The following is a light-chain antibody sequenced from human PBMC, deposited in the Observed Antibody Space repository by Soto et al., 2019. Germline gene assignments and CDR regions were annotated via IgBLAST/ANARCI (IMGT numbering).Light chain of an antibody. Sequence: QSVLTQPPSASGTPGPRVTLSCSGSSSNIGSNYVYWYQHLPGTAPKLLIYRNNQRHSGGPDRFSGSKSGTSASLAISGLRSEDEADYYCAVWDDSLSGLVFGTGTKLTVL. CDR3: AVWDDSLSGLV. V-gene: IGLV1-47*01. J-gene: IGLJ1*01. CDR1: SSNIGSNY. CDR2: RNN.